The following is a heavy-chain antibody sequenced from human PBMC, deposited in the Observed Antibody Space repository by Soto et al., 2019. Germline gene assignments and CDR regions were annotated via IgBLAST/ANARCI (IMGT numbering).Heavy chain of an antibody. CDR1: GFTFSSYS. D-gene: IGHD6-13*01. CDR2: ISSSSSYI. Sequence: PGGSLRLSCAASGFTFSSYSMNWVRQAPGKGLEWVSSISSSSSYIYYADSVKGRFTISRDNAKNSLYLQMNSLRAEDTAVYYCARDGQQQLVDYYYYGMDVWGQGTTVTVSS. V-gene: IGHV3-21*01. CDR3: ARDGQQQLVDYYYYGMDV. J-gene: IGHJ6*02.